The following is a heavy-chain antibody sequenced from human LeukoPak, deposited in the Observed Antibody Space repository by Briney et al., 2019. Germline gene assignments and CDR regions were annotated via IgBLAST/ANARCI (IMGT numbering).Heavy chain of an antibody. Sequence: GGSLRLSCAASGFTFSYYTMHWVRQAPGKGLEWVAVISYDGSNKYYADSVKGRFTMSRDNSKNTLYLQMNSLRAEDTAVYYCARVLNYYDSSGYYFSCWGEGSLLSDSS. J-gene: IGHJ4*02. V-gene: IGHV3-30-3*01. CDR2: ISYDGSNK. D-gene: IGHD3-22*01. CDR1: GFTFSYYT. CDR3: ARVLNYYDSSGYYFSC.